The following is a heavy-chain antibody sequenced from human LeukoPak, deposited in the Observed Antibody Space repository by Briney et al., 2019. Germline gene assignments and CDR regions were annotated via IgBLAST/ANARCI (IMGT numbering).Heavy chain of an antibody. D-gene: IGHD1-26*01. CDR2: INSDGSII. CDR1: RFTFNDYG. CDR3: ARDRGSTDFDY. J-gene: IGHJ4*02. V-gene: IGHV3-74*01. Sequence: GGSLRLSCAASRFTFNDYGMSWVRQAPGKGLVWVSRINSDGSIISYADSVKGRFTISRDNAKNTLYLQMNSLRVEDTAVYYCARDRGSTDFDYWGQGTLVTVSS.